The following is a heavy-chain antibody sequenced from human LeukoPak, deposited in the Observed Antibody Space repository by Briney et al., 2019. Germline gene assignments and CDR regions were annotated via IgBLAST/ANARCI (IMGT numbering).Heavy chain of an antibody. V-gene: IGHV3-23*01. Sequence: GGSLRLSCAASGFTFSSYAVSWVRRAPGKGLEWVSAISGSGGSTYYADSVKGRFTISRDNSKNTLYLQMNSLRAEDTAVYYCAKPVGYCSGGSCYSVDYWGRGTLVTVSS. J-gene: IGHJ4*02. CDR3: AKPVGYCSGGSCYSVDY. D-gene: IGHD2-15*01. CDR1: GFTFSSYA. CDR2: ISGSGGST.